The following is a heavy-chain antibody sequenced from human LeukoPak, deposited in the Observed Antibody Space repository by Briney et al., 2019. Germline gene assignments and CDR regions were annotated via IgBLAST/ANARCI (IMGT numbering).Heavy chain of an antibody. CDR3: GRASTRRITMVRGVITGGSFDY. CDR1: GFTFSSYG. D-gene: IGHD3-10*01. CDR2: ISNDGSNK. Sequence: GRSLRLSCVASGFTFSSYGMHWVRQAPGKGLEWVAVISNDGSNKYYADSVKGRFTISRDNSRNTLYLQMNSLRAEDTGVYYCGRASTRRITMVRGVITGGSFDYWGQGTLVTVSS. V-gene: IGHV3-30*03. J-gene: IGHJ4*02.